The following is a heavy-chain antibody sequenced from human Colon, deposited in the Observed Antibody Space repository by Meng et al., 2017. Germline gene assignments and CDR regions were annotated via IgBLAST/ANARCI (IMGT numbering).Heavy chain of an antibody. V-gene: IGHV3-33*01. CDR3: ARASYMVRGVIGC. D-gene: IGHD3-10*01. CDR2: IWYDGSNK. CDR1: GFTFSSYG. J-gene: IGHJ4*02. Sequence: GESLKISSAASGFTFSSYGMHWVRQAPGKGLEWVAVIWYDGSNKYYADSVKGRFTISRDNSKNTLYLQMNSLRAEDTAVYYCARASYMVRGVIGCWGQGTLVTVSS.